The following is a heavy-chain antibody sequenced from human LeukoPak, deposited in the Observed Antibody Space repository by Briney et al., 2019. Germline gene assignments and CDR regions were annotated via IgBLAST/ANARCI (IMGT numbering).Heavy chain of an antibody. V-gene: IGHV3-7*01. J-gene: IGHJ4*02. D-gene: IGHD2-21*01. CDR2: IKQDGSEK. Sequence: GGSLRLSCTASGFTFSSYWMSWVRQAPGKGLEWVANIKQDGSEKYYVDSVKGRFTISRDNAKNSLYLQMNSLRAEDTAVYYCAREKLGEHIVVADYWGQGTLVTVSS. CDR3: AREKLGEHIVVADY. CDR1: GFTFSSYW.